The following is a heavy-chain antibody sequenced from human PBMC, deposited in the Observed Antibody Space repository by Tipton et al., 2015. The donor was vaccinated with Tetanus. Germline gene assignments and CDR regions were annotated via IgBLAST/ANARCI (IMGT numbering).Heavy chain of an antibody. Sequence: GLVKPSETLSLTCTVSGGSISSYYWSWIRQPPGKGLEWIGYIYYIGSTNYNPSLKSRVTISVDTSKNQFSLKLSSVTAADTAVYYCARYHCTGTTCQHLDHWGQGTLATVSS. V-gene: IGHV4-59*01. CDR1: GGSISSYY. D-gene: IGHD2-8*02. CDR3: ARYHCTGTTCQHLDH. CDR2: IYYIGST. J-gene: IGHJ4*01.